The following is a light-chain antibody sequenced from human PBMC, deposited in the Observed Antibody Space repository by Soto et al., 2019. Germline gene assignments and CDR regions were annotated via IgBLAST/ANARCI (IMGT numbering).Light chain of an antibody. CDR1: QGVLYSSNNKNY. J-gene: IGKJ1*01. Sequence: DIGMTLFPDSLAVSLGERATINCKSSQGVLYSSNNKNYLAWYQQKPGQAPRLLIYGASSRATGIPDRFSGSGSGTDFTLTISRLEPEDFAVYYCQQYGSSPRTFGQGTKVDIK. V-gene: IGKV4-1*01. CDR2: GAS. CDR3: QQYGSSPRT.